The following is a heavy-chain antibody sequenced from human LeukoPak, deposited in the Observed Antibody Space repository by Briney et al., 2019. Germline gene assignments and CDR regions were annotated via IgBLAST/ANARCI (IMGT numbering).Heavy chain of an antibody. Sequence: GGSLRLSCAASGFTFSSYAMSWVRQAPGKGLEWVSAISGSGGSTYYADSVKGRFTISRDNSTNTLYLQMNSLRSDDTAVYYCARDSGHYDILTGYYYLYYYGMDVWGQGTTVTVSS. J-gene: IGHJ6*02. V-gene: IGHV3-23*01. CDR3: ARDSGHYDILTGYYYLYYYGMDV. CDR2: ISGSGGST. CDR1: GFTFSSYA. D-gene: IGHD3-9*01.